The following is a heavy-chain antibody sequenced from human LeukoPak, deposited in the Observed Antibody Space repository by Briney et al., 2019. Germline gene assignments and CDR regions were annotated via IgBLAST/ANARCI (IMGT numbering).Heavy chain of an antibody. CDR3: VGGDY. CDR1: GFTFSSYS. Sequence: GGSLRLSCAASGFTFSSYSMNWVRQAPGKGLEWVSYITFSSSIIYYADSVRGRFTISRDNAKNSLYLQMNSLRAEDTAVYYCVGGDYWGQGTLVTVSS. J-gene: IGHJ4*02. V-gene: IGHV3-48*01. CDR2: ITFSSSII.